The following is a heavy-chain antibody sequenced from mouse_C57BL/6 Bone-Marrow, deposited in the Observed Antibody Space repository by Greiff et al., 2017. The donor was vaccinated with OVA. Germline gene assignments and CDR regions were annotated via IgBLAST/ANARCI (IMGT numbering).Heavy chain of an antibody. CDR2: IDPSDSYT. CDR3: QVWGYGSSYGYVGV. Sequence: QVQLQQPGAELVMPGASVKLSCKASGYTFTSYWMHWVKQRPGQGLEWIGEIDPSDSYTNYNQKFKGKSTLTVDKSSTTAYMQLSSLTSEDSAIYYCQVWGYGSSYGYVGVGGTGTTVTVSA. D-gene: IGHD1-1*01. V-gene: IGHV1-69*01. J-gene: IGHJ1*03. CDR1: GYTFTSYW.